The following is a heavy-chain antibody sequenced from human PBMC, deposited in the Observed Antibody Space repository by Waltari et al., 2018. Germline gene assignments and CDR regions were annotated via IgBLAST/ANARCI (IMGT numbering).Heavy chain of an antibody. D-gene: IGHD1-1*01. CDR1: GGSISSYY. V-gene: IGHV4-59*01. CDR3: AREVGRWPRGYYFDY. Sequence: QVQLQESGPGLVKPSETLSLTCTVSGGSISSYYWSWIRQPPGKGLEGIGYIYYSGSTNYNPSLKRRVTRSVDTSKNQFSLKLSSVTAADTAVYYCAREVGRWPRGYYFDYWGQGTLVTVSS. CDR2: IYYSGST. J-gene: IGHJ4*02.